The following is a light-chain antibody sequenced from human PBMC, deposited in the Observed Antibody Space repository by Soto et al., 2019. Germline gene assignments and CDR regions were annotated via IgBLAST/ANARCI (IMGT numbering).Light chain of an antibody. CDR2: STN. V-gene: IGLV8-61*01. J-gene: IGLJ2*01. CDR3: VLYMGSGTVV. CDR1: SGSVSTSYY. Sequence: QTVVTQEPSFSVSPGGTVTLTCGLSSGSVSTSYYPSWYQQTPGQAPRTLIYSTNTRSSGVPDRFSGSILGNKAALTIAGADADDESDDYCVLYMGSGTVVFGGGTQLTVL.